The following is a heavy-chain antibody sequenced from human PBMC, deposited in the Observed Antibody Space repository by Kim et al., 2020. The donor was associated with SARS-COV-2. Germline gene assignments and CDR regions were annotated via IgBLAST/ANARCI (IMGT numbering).Heavy chain of an antibody. CDR3: ARGVNLKYYYDSSGYADAFDI. J-gene: IGHJ3*02. CDR2: IIPIFGTA. V-gene: IGHV1-69*06. CDR1: GGTFSSYA. Sequence: SVKVSCKASGGTFSSYAISWVRQAPGQGLEWMGGIIPIFGTANYAQKFQGRVTITADKSTSTAYMELSSLRSEDTAVYYCARGVNLKYYYDSSGYADAFDIWGQGTMVTVSS. D-gene: IGHD3-22*01.